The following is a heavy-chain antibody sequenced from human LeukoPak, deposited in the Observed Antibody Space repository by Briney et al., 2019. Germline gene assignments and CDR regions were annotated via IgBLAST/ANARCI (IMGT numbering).Heavy chain of an antibody. D-gene: IGHD2-2*01. Sequence: SVKVSCKASGYTFTSYGISWVRQAPGQGLEWMGGIIPIFGTANYAQKFQGRVTITADESTSTAYMELSSLRSEDTAVYYCARSSRIVVVPAAKGHAFDIWGQGTMVTVSS. V-gene: IGHV1-69*13. CDR3: ARSSRIVVVPAAKGHAFDI. CDR2: IIPIFGTA. CDR1: GYTFTSYG. J-gene: IGHJ3*02.